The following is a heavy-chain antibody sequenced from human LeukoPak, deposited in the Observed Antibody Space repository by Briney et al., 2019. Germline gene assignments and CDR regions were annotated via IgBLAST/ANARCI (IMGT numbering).Heavy chain of an antibody. Sequence: SETLSLTCTVSSGSISSSSYNWGRIRQPPGKGLEWIGCIYYSGSTYYNPSLKSRITIYVDTSKNQFSLKLSSVTAADTAVYYCARQVLETYYYDSSGYYPDYWGQGTLVTVSS. V-gene: IGHV4-39*01. D-gene: IGHD3-22*01. CDR2: IYYSGST. CDR1: SGSISSSSYN. CDR3: ARQVLETYYYDSSGYYPDY. J-gene: IGHJ4*02.